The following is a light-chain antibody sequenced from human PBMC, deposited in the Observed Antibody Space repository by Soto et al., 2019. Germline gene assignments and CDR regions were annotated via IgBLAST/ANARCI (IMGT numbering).Light chain of an antibody. CDR1: QSLLHSNGYNY. CDR3: MQALQTPLT. Sequence: DIVMTQSPLSLPVTPGESASISCRSSQSLLHSNGYNYFDWYLQKPGQSPQLLIYLGSNRASGVPDRCSGSGSGTDFTLKISRVEAEDVGVYYCMQALQTPLTFGQGTRLEIK. J-gene: IGKJ5*01. CDR2: LGS. V-gene: IGKV2-28*01.